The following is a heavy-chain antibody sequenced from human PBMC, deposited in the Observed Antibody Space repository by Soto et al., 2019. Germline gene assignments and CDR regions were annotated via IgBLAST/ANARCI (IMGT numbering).Heavy chain of an antibody. Sequence: SETLSLTCAVSGGSISSSNWWSWVRQPPGKGLEWIGEIYHSGSTNYNPSLKSRVTISVDKSKNQFSLKLSSVTAADTAVYYCARTSSENDSYSGYGSYYYGMDVWGQGTTVTVSS. CDR2: IYHSGST. V-gene: IGHV4-4*02. D-gene: IGHD5-12*01. CDR1: GGSISSSNW. J-gene: IGHJ6*02. CDR3: ARTSSENDSYSGYGSYYYGMDV.